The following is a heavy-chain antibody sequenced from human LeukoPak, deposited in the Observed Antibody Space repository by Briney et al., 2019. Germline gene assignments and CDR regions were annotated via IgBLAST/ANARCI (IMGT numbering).Heavy chain of an antibody. D-gene: IGHD2-2*01. Sequence: GGSLRLSCAASGFTFSSYGMHWVRQAPGKGLEWVAFIRYDGSKKYYADSVKGRFTISRDNSKNTLDLQMNSLRAEETAVYYCAKDDSREDIVVVPAATAFDYRGQGTLVTVS. CDR1: GFTFSSYG. CDR3: AKDDSREDIVVVPAATAFDY. V-gene: IGHV3-30*02. J-gene: IGHJ4*02. CDR2: IRYDGSKK.